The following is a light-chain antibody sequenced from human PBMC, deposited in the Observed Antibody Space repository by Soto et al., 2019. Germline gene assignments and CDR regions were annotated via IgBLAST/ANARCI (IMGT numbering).Light chain of an antibody. Sequence: QSAPTQPASVSGSPGQSITISCTGSSSDVGGYNFVSWYQRHPGKAPKLMIYEVSNRPSGVSNRFSGSKSGNTASLTISGLQAEDEADYYCTSYTSSTKYVFGTGTKLTVL. CDR3: TSYTSSTKYV. CDR2: EVS. CDR1: SSDVGGYNF. V-gene: IGLV2-14*01. J-gene: IGLJ1*01.